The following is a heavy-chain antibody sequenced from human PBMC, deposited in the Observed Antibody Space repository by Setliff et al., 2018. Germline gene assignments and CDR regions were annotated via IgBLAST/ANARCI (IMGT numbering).Heavy chain of an antibody. CDR3: AKASVWVVDVNCGSFDV. CDR2: IVPIYGPA. Sequence: SVKVSCKASGGSFRTSGSGWVRQAPGQGLEWIGGIVPIYGPAKYAQKFQGRVEITTDESTNTAYMELSSLTSDDTATYYCAKASVWVVDVNCGSFDVWGQGTVVTVAS. CDR1: GGSFRTSG. V-gene: IGHV1-69*05. D-gene: IGHD2-15*01. J-gene: IGHJ3*01.